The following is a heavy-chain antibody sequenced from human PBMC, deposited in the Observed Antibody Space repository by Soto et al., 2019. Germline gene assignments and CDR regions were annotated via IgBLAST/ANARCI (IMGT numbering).Heavy chain of an antibody. J-gene: IGHJ4*02. V-gene: IGHV3-73*02. CDR1: GFTFSGSA. CDR2: IRNKANNYAT. CDR3: ARGVYDFWSGHPKGLDY. D-gene: IGHD3-3*01. Sequence: EVQLVESGGGLVQPGGSLKLSCAASGFTFSGSAMHWVRQASGKGLEWVGRIRNKANNYATAYAVSVKGRFTISRDDSRNTAYLQMNSLKTEDTAVYYCARGVYDFWSGHPKGLDYWGQGTVVTVPS.